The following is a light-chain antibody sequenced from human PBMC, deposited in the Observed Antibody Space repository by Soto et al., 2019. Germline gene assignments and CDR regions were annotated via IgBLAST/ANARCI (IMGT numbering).Light chain of an antibody. CDR3: QQYEAVVT. Sequence: VLTQSPATLSLSPGERATLSCRASQSVSSYLAWYQQKPGQAPRLLIDGASTRATGIPDRFSGSGSGTDFTLTISRLEPEDVAVYYCQQYEAVVTFGQGTKVEI. CDR1: QSVSSY. J-gene: IGKJ1*01. CDR2: GAS. V-gene: IGKV3-20*01.